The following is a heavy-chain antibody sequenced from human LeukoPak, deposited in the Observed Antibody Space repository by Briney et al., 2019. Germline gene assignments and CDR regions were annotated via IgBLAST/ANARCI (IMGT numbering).Heavy chain of an antibody. CDR2: IYYSGST. CDR1: GGSVSSGSYY. D-gene: IGHD5-18*01. CDR3: ARVNLLPSHAFDI. Sequence: SETLSLTCTVSGGSVSSGSYYWSWIRQPPGKGLERIGYIYYSGSTNYNPSLKSRVTISVDTSKNQFSLKLSSVTAADTAVYYCARVNLLPSHAFDIWGQGTMVTVSS. V-gene: IGHV4-61*01. J-gene: IGHJ3*02.